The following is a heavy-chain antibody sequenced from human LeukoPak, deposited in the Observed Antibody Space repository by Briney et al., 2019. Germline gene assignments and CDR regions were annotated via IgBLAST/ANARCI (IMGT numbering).Heavy chain of an antibody. CDR1: GDSISNYS. V-gene: IGHV4-4*07. J-gene: IGHJ4*02. CDR2: IYTSGST. D-gene: IGHD3-22*01. Sequence: PSETLSLTCSVSGDSISNYSWSWIRQPAGKGLEWIGRIYTSGSTDYNPSLKSRVTMSVDTSKNQFSLKLWSVTAADTAVYYCARESKSYDGSGFYHDSWGQGTLVTVSS. CDR3: ARESKSYDGSGFYHDS.